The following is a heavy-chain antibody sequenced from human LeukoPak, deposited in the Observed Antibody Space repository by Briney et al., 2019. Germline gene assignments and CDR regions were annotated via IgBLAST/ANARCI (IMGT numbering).Heavy chain of an antibody. D-gene: IGHD3-22*01. Sequence: SGPTLVKPTQTLTLTCTFSGFSLSARGVGVGWIRQPPGKALEWLAPTYWDEDKRYSPSMKSRLTITKDPSKNQVVLTITNMDPVDTATYYCAHRQNYYDSSIFDYWGQGTRVTVFS. CDR1: GFSLSARGVG. CDR2: TYWDEDK. V-gene: IGHV2-5*02. CDR3: AHRQNYYDSSIFDY. J-gene: IGHJ4*02.